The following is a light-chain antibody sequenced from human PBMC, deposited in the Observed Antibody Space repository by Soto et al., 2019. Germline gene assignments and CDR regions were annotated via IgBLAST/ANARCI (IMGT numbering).Light chain of an antibody. CDR2: GAS. J-gene: IGKJ5*01. CDR3: QQHVTPPIT. CDR1: RRGASNY. V-gene: IGKV3-20*01. Sequence: EIVLTPYPAALSLYTRGETTIFCRSTRRGASNYLAWYQQKPGQAPRLLVYGASSRATGIPDRFSGSGSGTDFTLTISRLEPEDFAVYYCQQHVTPPITFGQGTRLEIK.